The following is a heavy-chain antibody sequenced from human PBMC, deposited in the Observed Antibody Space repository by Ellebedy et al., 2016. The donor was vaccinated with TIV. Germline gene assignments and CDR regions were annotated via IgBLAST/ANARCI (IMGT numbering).Heavy chain of an antibody. CDR1: GFTFSSYS. Sequence: GESLKISCAASGFTFSSYSMNWVRQAPGKGLEWVSSISSSSSHIYYADSVKGRFTISRDNAKNSLYLQMNSLRAEDTAVYYCAKDLFPSSSGPFDYWGQGTLVTVSS. D-gene: IGHD1-26*01. CDR2: ISSSSSHI. V-gene: IGHV3-21*04. CDR3: AKDLFPSSSGPFDY. J-gene: IGHJ4*02.